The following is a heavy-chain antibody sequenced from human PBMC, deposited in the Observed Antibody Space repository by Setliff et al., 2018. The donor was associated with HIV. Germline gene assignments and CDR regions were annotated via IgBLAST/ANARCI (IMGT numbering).Heavy chain of an antibody. CDR2: IHQSGST. V-gene: IGHV4-38-2*01. CDR3: ARVRYCSGISCYGYFDL. D-gene: IGHD2-15*01. CDR1: GYSISSGYY. J-gene: IGHJ2*01. Sequence: NPSETLSLTCAVSGYSISSGYYWGWIRQPPGKGLEWIGSIHQSGSTYYNPSLKSRVTISVDTSKNQFSLNLSSVTAADTAVYYCARVRYCSGISCYGYFDLWGRGTLVTVS.